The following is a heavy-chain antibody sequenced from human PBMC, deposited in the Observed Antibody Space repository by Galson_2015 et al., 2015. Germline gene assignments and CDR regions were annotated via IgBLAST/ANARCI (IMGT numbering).Heavy chain of an antibody. CDR2: ISSSSSTI. J-gene: IGHJ3*02. Sequence: SLRLSCAASGFIFNTYSMNWVRQAPGKGLEWVSYISSSSSTIYYADSVKGRFTISRDNAKNSLYLQMNSLRAEDTAVYYCARVWNYGAFDIWGQGTMVPVSS. CDR1: GFIFNTYS. D-gene: IGHD1-7*01. CDR3: ARVWNYGAFDI. V-gene: IGHV3-48*01.